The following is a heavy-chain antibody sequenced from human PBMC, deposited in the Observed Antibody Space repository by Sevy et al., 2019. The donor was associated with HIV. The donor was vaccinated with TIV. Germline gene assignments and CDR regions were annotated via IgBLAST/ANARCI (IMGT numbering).Heavy chain of an antibody. CDR2: FDPEDGET. D-gene: IGHD3-22*01. Sequence: ASVKVSCKVSGYTLTALSMHWVRQAPGKGLEWMGTFDPEDGETRFVQKFQGRVTMTEDTSTDTAYMELSSLRSEDTAVYFCATTKDYYDSSGYPFDHWGQGALVTVSS. J-gene: IGHJ4*02. CDR3: ATTKDYYDSSGYPFDH. CDR1: GYTLTALS. V-gene: IGHV1-24*01.